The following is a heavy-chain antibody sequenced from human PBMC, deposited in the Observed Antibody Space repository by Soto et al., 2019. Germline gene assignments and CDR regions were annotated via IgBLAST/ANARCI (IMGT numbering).Heavy chain of an antibody. Sequence: SETLSLTCTVSGGSISSGGYYWSWIRQHPGKGLEWIGYIYYSGSTYYNPSLKSRVTISVDTSKNQFSLKLSSVTAADTAVYYCAGSLLRFLEWLPGAFDIWGQGTMVTVSS. J-gene: IGHJ3*02. CDR1: GGSISSGGYY. CDR3: AGSLLRFLEWLPGAFDI. D-gene: IGHD3-3*01. CDR2: IYYSGST. V-gene: IGHV4-31*03.